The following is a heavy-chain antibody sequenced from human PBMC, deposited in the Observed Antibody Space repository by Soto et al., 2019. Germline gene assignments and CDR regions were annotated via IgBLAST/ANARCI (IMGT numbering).Heavy chain of an antibody. D-gene: IGHD4-4*01. Sequence: GGSLRLSCAASGFTFSSYAMSWVRQAPGKGLEWVSAISGSGGSTYYADSVKGRFTISRDNSKNTLYLQMNSLRAEDTAVYYCAKDLNYSNYLWGSRWFDPWGQGTLVTVSS. V-gene: IGHV3-23*01. J-gene: IGHJ5*02. CDR2: ISGSGGST. CDR1: GFTFSSYA. CDR3: AKDLNYSNYLWGSRWFDP.